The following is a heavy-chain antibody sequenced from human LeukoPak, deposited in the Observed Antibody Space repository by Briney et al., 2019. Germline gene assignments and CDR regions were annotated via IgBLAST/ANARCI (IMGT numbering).Heavy chain of an antibody. CDR1: GFTLSSHG. CDR2: IWYDGTRE. D-gene: IGHD1-26*01. V-gene: IGHV3-33*01. J-gene: IGHJ4*02. Sequence: PGGSLRLSCVASGFTLSSHGMHWVRQAPGKGLEWVALIWYDGTRENYADSVKGRFTISRDLSKNTLNLQMNSLRVDDTAVFYFARDLSLGSFDFRGQGTLVTVSS. CDR3: ARDLSLGSFDF.